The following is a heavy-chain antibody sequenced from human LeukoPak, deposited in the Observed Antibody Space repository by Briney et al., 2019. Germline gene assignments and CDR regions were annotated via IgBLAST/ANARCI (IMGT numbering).Heavy chain of an antibody. V-gene: IGHV1-8*01. D-gene: IGHD2-15*01. CDR1: GYTFTSYD. CDR3: ARVVGEYYYYYMDV. Sequence: ASVKVSCKASGYTFTSYDINWVRQATGQGLEWMGWMNPNSGNTGYAQKFQGRVTITRNTSISTAYMELSSLRSEDTAAYYCARVVGEYYYYYMDVWGKGTTVTVSS. CDR2: MNPNSGNT. J-gene: IGHJ6*03.